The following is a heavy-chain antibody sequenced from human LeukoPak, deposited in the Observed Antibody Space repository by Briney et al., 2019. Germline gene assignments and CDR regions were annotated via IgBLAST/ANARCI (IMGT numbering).Heavy chain of an antibody. CDR1: GFTFSSYG. J-gene: IGHJ4*02. Sequence: GGSLRLSCAASGFTFSSYGMHWVRQAPGKGLEWVAFIRYDGSNKYYADPVKGRFTISRDNSKNTLYLQMNSLRAEDTAVYYCAKVLRTTVTSTDYFDYWGQGTLVTVSS. CDR2: IRYDGSNK. CDR3: AKVLRTTVTSTDYFDY. D-gene: IGHD4-17*01. V-gene: IGHV3-30*02.